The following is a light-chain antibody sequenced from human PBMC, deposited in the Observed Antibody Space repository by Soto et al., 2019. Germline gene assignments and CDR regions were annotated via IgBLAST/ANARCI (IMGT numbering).Light chain of an antibody. V-gene: IGLV3-21*04. Sequence: SYELTQPPSVSVAPGKTARITCGGNNIGSKSVHWYQQKPGQAPVLVIYYDSDRPSGIPERFSGSNSGNTATLTISRVEAGDEADYYCQVWDSSSEHVVFGGGTKLTV. CDR2: YDS. J-gene: IGLJ2*01. CDR1: NIGSKS. CDR3: QVWDSSSEHVV.